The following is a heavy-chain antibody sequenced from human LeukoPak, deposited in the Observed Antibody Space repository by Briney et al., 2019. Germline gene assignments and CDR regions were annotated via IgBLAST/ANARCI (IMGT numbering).Heavy chain of an antibody. D-gene: IGHD3-3*01. J-gene: IGHJ4*02. V-gene: IGHV1-2*02. CDR2: INPNSGGT. CDR1: GYTFTGYY. CDR3: ARGGRITIFGVVIIDFDY. Sequence: ASVKVSCKASGYTFTGYYMHWVRQAPGQGLEWMGWINPNSGGTNYAQKFQGRVTMTRGTSISTAYMELSRLRSDDTAVYYCARGGRITIFGVVIIDFDYWGQGTLVTVSS.